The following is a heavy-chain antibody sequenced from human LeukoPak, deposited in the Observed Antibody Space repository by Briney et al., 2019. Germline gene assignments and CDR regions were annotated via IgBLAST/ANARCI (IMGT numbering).Heavy chain of an antibody. CDR2: IIPIFGTA. Sequence: SVKVSCKASGDTFSSYAISWVRQAPGQGLEWMGGIIPIFGTANYAQKFQGRVTITTVESTSTAYMALSSLRSEDTAVYYCAKAARRGDWFDPWGQGTLVTVSS. CDR3: AKAARRGDWFDP. D-gene: IGHD3-10*01. CDR1: GDTFSSYA. J-gene: IGHJ5*02. V-gene: IGHV1-69*05.